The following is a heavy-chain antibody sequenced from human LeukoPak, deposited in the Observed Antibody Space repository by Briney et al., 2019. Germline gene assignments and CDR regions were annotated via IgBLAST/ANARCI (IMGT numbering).Heavy chain of an antibody. D-gene: IGHD2-2*01. V-gene: IGHV1-18*01. J-gene: IGHJ5*02. CDR1: GGTFSTYG. CDR3: ARDRGREYQLLNQLDQLFDP. Sequence: ASVKVSCKASGGTFSTYGLSWVRQAPGQGLEWMGWISAYNGNTNYAQKLQGRVTMTTDTSTSTAYMELRSLRSDDTAVYYCARDRGREYQLLNQLDQLFDPWGQGTLVTVSS. CDR2: ISAYNGNT.